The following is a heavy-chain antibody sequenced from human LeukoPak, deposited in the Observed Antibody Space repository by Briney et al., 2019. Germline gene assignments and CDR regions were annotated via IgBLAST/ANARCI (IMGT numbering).Heavy chain of an antibody. J-gene: IGHJ4*02. CDR3: ATTFPYCSDGTCAL. V-gene: IGHV3-7*01. CDR2: INQDGNRE. D-gene: IGHD2-15*01. Sequence: TGGSLRLSCTVSGITFSRYWMSWVRQAPGKGLEWVANINQDGNRENYVDSVKGRFSISRDNAKNSLFLQMHSLRAEDTAVYYCATTFPYCSDGTCALGGQGTLVTVSS. CDR1: GITFSRYW.